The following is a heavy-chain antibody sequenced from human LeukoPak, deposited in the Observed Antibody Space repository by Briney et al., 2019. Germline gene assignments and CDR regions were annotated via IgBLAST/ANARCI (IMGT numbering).Heavy chain of an antibody. J-gene: IGHJ3*02. CDR2: DSYSGST. CDR3: ARRNVVVSSTMAWAFDI. D-gene: IGHD2-2*01. V-gene: IGHV4-39*01. Sequence: SETLSLTCIVSGGSISSSTYYWGWIRQPPGKGLEWIGSDSYSGSTYYNPSLTSRVTISVDTSKNQFSLKLSSVTAADTAVYYCARRNVVVSSTMAWAFDIWGQGTMVTVSS. CDR1: GGSISSSTYY.